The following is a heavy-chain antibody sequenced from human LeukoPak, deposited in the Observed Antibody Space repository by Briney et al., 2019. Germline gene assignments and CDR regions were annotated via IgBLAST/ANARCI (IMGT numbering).Heavy chain of an antibody. V-gene: IGHV3-21*01. CDR1: GFTFSSYT. CDR3: ARDGGSAWFLDY. Sequence: GGSLRLSCAASGFTFSSYTMNWVRQAPGKGLEWVSSISSSRSYIYYADSVKGRFTISRDNAKNSLYLQMNSLRAEDTAVYYCARDGGSAWFLDYWGQGTLVTVSS. CDR2: ISSSRSYI. J-gene: IGHJ4*02. D-gene: IGHD6-19*01.